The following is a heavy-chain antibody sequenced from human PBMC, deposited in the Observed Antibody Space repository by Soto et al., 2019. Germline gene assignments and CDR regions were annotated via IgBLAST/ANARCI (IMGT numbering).Heavy chain of an antibody. CDR3: AKVPLYYYDSSGYYFGSPADY. J-gene: IGHJ4*02. D-gene: IGHD3-22*01. V-gene: IGHV3-23*01. CDR1: GFTFSSYA. CDR2: ISGSGGST. Sequence: PGGSLRLSCAASGFTFSSYAMSWVRQAPGKGLEWVSAISGSGGSTYYADSVKGRFTISRDNSKNTLYLQMNSLRAEDTAVYYCAKVPLYYYDSSGYYFGSPADYWGRGTLVTVSS.